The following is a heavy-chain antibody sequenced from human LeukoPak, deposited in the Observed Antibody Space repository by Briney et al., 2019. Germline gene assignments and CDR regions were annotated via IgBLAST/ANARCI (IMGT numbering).Heavy chain of an antibody. V-gene: IGHV3-23*01. Sequence: GGSLRLSCAASGFTFSSYAMSWVRQAPGKGLEWVSAISGSGGSTYYADSVKGRFTISRDNSKNTLYLQMNSLRAEDTAVYYCARDYPGIAAADQLGYYFDYWGQGTLVTVSS. D-gene: IGHD6-13*01. CDR3: ARDYPGIAAADQLGYYFDY. J-gene: IGHJ4*02. CDR2: ISGSGGST. CDR1: GFTFSSYA.